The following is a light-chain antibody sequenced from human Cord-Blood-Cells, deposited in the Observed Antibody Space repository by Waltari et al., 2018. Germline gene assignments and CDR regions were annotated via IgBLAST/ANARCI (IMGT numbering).Light chain of an antibody. CDR1: QSLLHSNGYNY. Sequence: IVMTQSPLSLPVTPEEPASISFRSSQSLLHSNGYNYLDWYLQKPGQSPQLLIYLGSNRASGVPDSRSGSGSGTAFTLNISRVEAEDVGVYYCMQALQTPFTFGPGTKVNI. CDR2: LGS. J-gene: IGKJ3*01. V-gene: IGKV2-28*01. CDR3: MQALQTPFT.